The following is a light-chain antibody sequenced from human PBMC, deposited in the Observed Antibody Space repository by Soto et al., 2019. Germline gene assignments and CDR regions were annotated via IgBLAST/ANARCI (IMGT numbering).Light chain of an antibody. V-gene: IGKV1-39*01. CDR3: QQSYSKPYT. Sequence: DIQMTQSPSSLSASVGDRVTITCRASQSISSYLNWYQQKLGKAPKLLIYVAFSLQSGVPSRFSGSGSVTDFTLTISSLQPEDFATYYCQQSYSKPYTFGQGTNLEIK. J-gene: IGKJ2*01. CDR1: QSISSY. CDR2: VAF.